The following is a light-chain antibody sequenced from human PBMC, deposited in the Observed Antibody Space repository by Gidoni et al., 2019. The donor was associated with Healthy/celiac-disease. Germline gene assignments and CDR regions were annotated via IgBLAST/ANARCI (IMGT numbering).Light chain of an antibody. CDR2: AAS. CDR3: QQSYSTPRT. V-gene: IGKV1-39*01. Sequence: DIHMSPSPSSLSASVGDRVTITCRASQSISNYLNWYQQKPGKAPKLLIYAASSLQSGVPSKFSGSGSGTDFTLTISSLQPEDFATYYCQQSYSTPRTFGGGTKVEIK. J-gene: IGKJ4*01. CDR1: QSISNY.